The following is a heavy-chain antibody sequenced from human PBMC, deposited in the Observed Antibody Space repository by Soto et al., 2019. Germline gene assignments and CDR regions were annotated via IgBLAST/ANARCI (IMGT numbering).Heavy chain of an antibody. CDR1: GLTFSSYA. CDR3: AKGPATIVVVPAASRASGY. D-gene: IGHD2-2*01. J-gene: IGHJ4*02. V-gene: IGHV3-23*01. Sequence: PGGSLRLSCAASGLTFSSYAMSWVRQAPGKGLEWVSAISGSGGSTYYADSVKGRFTISRDNSKNTLYLQMNSLRAEDTAVYYCAKGPATIVVVPAASRASGYWGQGTLVTVSS. CDR2: ISGSGGST.